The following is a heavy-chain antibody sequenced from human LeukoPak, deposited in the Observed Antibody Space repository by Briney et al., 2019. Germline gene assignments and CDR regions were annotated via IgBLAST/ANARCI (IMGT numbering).Heavy chain of an antibody. D-gene: IGHD1/OR15-1a*01. Sequence: PGGSLRLSCAASGVTFRNYAMSWVRQAPGKGLEWVAGISASDGSTYYADSVQGRFTISRDNSKNTLYLHINSLRAEDTATHYCAKDRTTVARIFDYWGQGTLVTVSS. CDR1: GVTFRNYA. V-gene: IGHV3-23*01. J-gene: IGHJ4*02. CDR3: AKDRTTVARIFDY. CDR2: ISASDGST.